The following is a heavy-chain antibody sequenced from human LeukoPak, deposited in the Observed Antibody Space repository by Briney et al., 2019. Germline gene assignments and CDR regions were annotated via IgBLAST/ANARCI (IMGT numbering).Heavy chain of an antibody. CDR3: ARSLVVGATSYDALDI. CDR2: INDNNRAI. J-gene: IGHJ3*02. Sequence: GGSLRLSCAASGFTFDFYGMNWVRQAPGKGLEWISYINDNNRAIYYADSVKGRFTVSRHNAKNSLFLQLNTLRAEDTAVYYCARSLVVGATSYDALDIWGQGTVVTVSS. CDR1: GFTFDFYG. V-gene: IGHV3-48*01. D-gene: IGHD1-26*01.